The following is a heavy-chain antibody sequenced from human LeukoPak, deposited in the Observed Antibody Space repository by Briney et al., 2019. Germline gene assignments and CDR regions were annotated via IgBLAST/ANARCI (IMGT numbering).Heavy chain of an antibody. Sequence: GGSLRLSCAASGFTFSSYSMNWVRQAPGKGLEWVSSISSSSSYIHYADSVKGRFTISRDNAKNSLYLQMNSLRAEDTAVYYCARYMITFGGATDAFDIWGQGTMVTVSS. V-gene: IGHV3-21*01. D-gene: IGHD3-16*01. CDR2: ISSSSSYI. J-gene: IGHJ3*02. CDR3: ARYMITFGGATDAFDI. CDR1: GFTFSSYS.